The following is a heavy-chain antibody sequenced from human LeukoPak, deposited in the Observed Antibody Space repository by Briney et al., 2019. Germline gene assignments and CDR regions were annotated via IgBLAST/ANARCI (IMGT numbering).Heavy chain of an antibody. D-gene: IGHD3-10*02. Sequence: MSSETLSLTCTVSGGSISSSSYYWGWIRQPPGKGLEWIGSIYYSGSTYYNPSLKSRITISVDTSKNQFSLKLSSVTAADTAVYYCARHGFVRGVIIPSFDYWGQGTLVTVSS. CDR2: IYYSGST. CDR3: ARHGFVRGVIIPSFDY. J-gene: IGHJ4*02. V-gene: IGHV4-39*01. CDR1: GGSISSSSYY.